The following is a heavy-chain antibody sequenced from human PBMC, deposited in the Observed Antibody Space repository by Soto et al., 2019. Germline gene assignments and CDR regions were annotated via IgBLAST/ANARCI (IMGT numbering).Heavy chain of an antibody. V-gene: IGHV3-48*03. CDR3: ARDDYGGDSVYWYSDL. J-gene: IGHJ2*01. Sequence: EVQLVESGGGLVQPGGSLRLSCVASGSTLSSYEINWVRQAPGKGLECLSYIDTSGSTIYYADSVKGRFTISRENAKNSLYLQMNSLRAEDTAVYFCARDDYGGDSVYWYSDLWGRGTLVTVSS. CDR2: IDTSGSTI. CDR1: GSTLSSYE. D-gene: IGHD4-17*01.